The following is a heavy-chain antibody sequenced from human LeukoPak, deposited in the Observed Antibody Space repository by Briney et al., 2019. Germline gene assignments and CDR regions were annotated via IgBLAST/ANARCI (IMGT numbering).Heavy chain of an antibody. CDR3: ARGDWYFES. J-gene: IGHJ4*02. D-gene: IGHD2-21*01. CDR1: GFNFSDSR. CDR2: INRDGTEK. V-gene: IGHV3-7*04. Sequence: GGSLRLSCATSGFNFSDSRMTWVRQAPGKGLQWVANINRDGTEKHFLDSVEGRFTISRDNAKKSLYLLMNSLRPQDTAVYFCARGDWYFESWGQGTLVTVSS.